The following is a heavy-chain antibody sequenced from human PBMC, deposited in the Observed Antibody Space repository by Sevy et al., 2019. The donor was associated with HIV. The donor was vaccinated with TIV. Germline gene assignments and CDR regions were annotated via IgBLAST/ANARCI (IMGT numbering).Heavy chain of an antibody. CDR2: IKSKTDGETT. D-gene: IGHD6-13*01. CDR1: GFTFTNPW. J-gene: IGHJ4*02. Sequence: GGSLRLSCVASGFTFTNPWLDWVRQAPGKGLEWVGRIKSKTDGETTAYAAPVKVRFSISRDDSKNTLYLQMNSLKTEDAAEYYCTTKAPIAAVGTDYWGQGTLVTVSS. CDR3: TTKAPIAAVGTDY. V-gene: IGHV3-15*07.